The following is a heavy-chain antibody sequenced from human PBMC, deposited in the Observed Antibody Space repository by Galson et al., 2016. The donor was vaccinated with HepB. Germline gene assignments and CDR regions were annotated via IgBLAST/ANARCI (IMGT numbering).Heavy chain of an antibody. V-gene: IGHV3-30*03. D-gene: IGHD1-1*01. Sequence: SLRLSCAASGFTFRSSGLQWVRQAPGKGPEWLAIITYHGRNQFYADSVKGRFPISRDDSRNSVYLQMDSLREEDTAVYYCGKWDWNDPADWGQGTLVSVSS. CDR3: GKWDWNDPAD. CDR1: GFTFRSSG. CDR2: ITYHGRNQ. J-gene: IGHJ4*02.